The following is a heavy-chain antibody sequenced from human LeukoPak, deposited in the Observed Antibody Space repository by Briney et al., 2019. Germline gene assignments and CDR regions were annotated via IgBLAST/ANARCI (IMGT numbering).Heavy chain of an antibody. V-gene: IGHV3-7*01. Sequence: GGSLRLSCAASGFTFSRYWMSWVRQAPRKGLEWVANIKQDGSEKYYVDSVKGRFTISRDNAKNSLYLQMNSLRAEDTAVYYCARENRGSGYFDYWGQGTLVTVSS. D-gene: IGHD3-10*01. CDR2: IKQDGSEK. J-gene: IGHJ4*02. CDR3: ARENRGSGYFDY. CDR1: GFTFSRYW.